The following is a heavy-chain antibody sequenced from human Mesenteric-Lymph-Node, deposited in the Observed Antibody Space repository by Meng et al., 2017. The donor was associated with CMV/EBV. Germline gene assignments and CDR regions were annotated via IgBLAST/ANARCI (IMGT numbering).Heavy chain of an antibody. CDR3: AREMLRYYDFWSGPENYYYGMDV. Sequence: GGSLRLSCAASGFTFSSYSMNWVRQAPGKGLEWVSYISSSSSTIYYADSVKGRFTISRDNAKNSLYLQMNSLRAEDTAVYYCAREMLRYYDFWSGPENYYYGMDVWGQGTTVTVSS. V-gene: IGHV3-48*04. J-gene: IGHJ6*02. D-gene: IGHD3-3*01. CDR2: ISSSSSTI. CDR1: GFTFSSYS.